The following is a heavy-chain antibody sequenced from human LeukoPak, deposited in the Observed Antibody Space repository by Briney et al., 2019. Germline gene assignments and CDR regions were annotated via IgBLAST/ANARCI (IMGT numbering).Heavy chain of an antibody. CDR3: ARIRSAILNY. CDR2: IYYSGST. CDR1: GGSISSSSYY. D-gene: IGHD2-21*01. V-gene: IGHV4-39*01. Sequence: SETLSLTCTVSGGSISSSSYYWGWIRQRPGKGLEWMGSIYYSGSTYYNPSLKSRVIISLDTSKNQFSLKLSSVTAADTAVYYCARIRSAILNYWGQGTLVTVSS. J-gene: IGHJ4*02.